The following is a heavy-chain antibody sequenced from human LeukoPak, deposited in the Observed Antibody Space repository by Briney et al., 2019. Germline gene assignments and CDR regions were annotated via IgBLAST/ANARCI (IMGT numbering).Heavy chain of an antibody. CDR1: GGTFSSYA. CDR2: IIPILGIA. CDR3: ASRKKTTNDAFDI. J-gene: IGHJ3*02. V-gene: IGHV1-69*04. D-gene: IGHD4-17*01. Sequence: SVKVSCKASGGTFSSYAISWVRPAPGQGLEWMGRIIPILGIANYAQKFQGRVTITADKSTSTAYMELSSLRSEDTAVYYCASRKKTTNDAFDIWGQGTMVTVSS.